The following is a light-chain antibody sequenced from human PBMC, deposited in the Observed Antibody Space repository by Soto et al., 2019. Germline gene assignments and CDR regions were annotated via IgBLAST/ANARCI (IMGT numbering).Light chain of an antibody. CDR3: QQYDNAPPWT. CDR1: QTIGDND. V-gene: IGKV3-20*01. J-gene: IGKJ1*01. Sequence: EIVLTQSPDTLSLSPGERGTLSCRASQTIGDNDLAWYQQKPGQAPRLLIFGASTRAPGIPDRFSGSGSGTDFTLTISGLEPEDFAVYYCQQYDNAPPWTFGPGTKVDIK. CDR2: GAS.